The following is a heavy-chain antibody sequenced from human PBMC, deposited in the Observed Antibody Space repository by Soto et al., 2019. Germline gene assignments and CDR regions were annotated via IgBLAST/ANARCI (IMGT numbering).Heavy chain of an antibody. CDR1: GFTFSSFG. V-gene: IGHV3-30*18. CDR2: ISYDGSNK. D-gene: IGHD1-1*01. CDR3: AKDPSEGWNDAYSRLDY. J-gene: IGHJ4*02. Sequence: QVQLVESGGGVVQPGRSLRLSCAASGFTFSSFGMHWVRQAPGKGLEWVAVISYDGSNKYYTDSVKGRFTISRDNTKNSLYLQMNSLRDEDTAVYYCAKDPSEGWNDAYSRLDYWGQGIPVIVSS.